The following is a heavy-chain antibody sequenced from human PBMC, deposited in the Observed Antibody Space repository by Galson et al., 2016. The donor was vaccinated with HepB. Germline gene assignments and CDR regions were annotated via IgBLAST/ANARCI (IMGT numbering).Heavy chain of an antibody. V-gene: IGHV3-23*01. CDR1: GLTFSSYA. Sequence: SLRLSCAASGLTFSSYAMNWVRQAPGEGLEWASSISGSGGSTYYADSVKGRFTISRDNSKSRLYLQMNSLRAEATAIYYCAKDGSYSDYGPYHYFYGLDVWGKGTTVTVSS. D-gene: IGHD4-17*01. CDR2: ISGSGGST. J-gene: IGHJ6*04. CDR3: AKDGSYSDYGPYHYFYGLDV.